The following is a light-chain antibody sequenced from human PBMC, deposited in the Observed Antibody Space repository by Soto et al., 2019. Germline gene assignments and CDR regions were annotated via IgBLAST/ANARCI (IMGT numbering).Light chain of an antibody. CDR2: SVS. CDR1: QSPLHRNGNIY. CDR3: MNAVQTLT. V-gene: IGKV2-28*01. Sequence: DIVMTQSPLSLSVTPGEPASISCRSSQSPLHRNGNIYLDWYLQKPGQSPQLLIYSVSNRASGVPERFSGNGSGTDFTLKISRVEAEDVGIYYCMNAVQTLTFGGGTKVEI. J-gene: IGKJ4*01.